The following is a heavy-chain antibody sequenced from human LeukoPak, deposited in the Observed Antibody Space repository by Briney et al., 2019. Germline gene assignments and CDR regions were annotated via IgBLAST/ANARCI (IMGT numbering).Heavy chain of an antibody. CDR1: GYTFIGYY. Sequence: ASVKVSCKASGYTFIGYYMHWVRQAPGQGLEWMGWINPNSGGTNYAQKFQGRVNMTRDTSISTAYMELRRLRSEDTAVYYCARIPAAGSMGWFDPWGQGTLVTVSS. J-gene: IGHJ5*02. CDR2: INPNSGGT. V-gene: IGHV1-2*02. D-gene: IGHD6-13*01. CDR3: ARIPAAGSMGWFDP.